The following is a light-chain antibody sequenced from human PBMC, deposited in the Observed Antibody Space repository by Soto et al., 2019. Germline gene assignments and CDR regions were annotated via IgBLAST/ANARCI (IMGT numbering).Light chain of an antibody. J-gene: IGKJ2*01. CDR1: QTVNSRH. CDR3: QQFDGSRPAFT. Sequence: ESLLTQSPGTLSLSPGERATLSCRASQTVNSRHLNWYQHKPGQAPRLLIYGASIRAPGIPDRFSGSRSGADFSLTITRLEPEDSAVYYCQQFDGSRPAFTFGQGTKLEI. V-gene: IGKV3-20*01. CDR2: GAS.